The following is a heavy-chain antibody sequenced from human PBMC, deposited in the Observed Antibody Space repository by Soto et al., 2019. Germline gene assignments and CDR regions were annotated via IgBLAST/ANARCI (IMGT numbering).Heavy chain of an antibody. D-gene: IGHD6-19*01. CDR2: IHPNTGGT. V-gene: IGHV1-2*02. J-gene: IGHJ6*02. Sequence: QVQLVQSGAEVRKPGASVKVSCKASGYPYTNSYMHWVRQAPGQGLEWMGWIHPNTGGTNYAQKFQRRGTVTRDTSAGTVYMGLNRLTSADTAIYFCASDFRTRGWFRQAGNFAMDVWGQGTTVTVS. CDR1: GYPYTNSY. CDR3: ASDFRTRGWFRQAGNFAMDV.